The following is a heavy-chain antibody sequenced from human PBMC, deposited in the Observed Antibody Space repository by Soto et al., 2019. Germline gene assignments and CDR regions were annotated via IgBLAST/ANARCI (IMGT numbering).Heavy chain of an antibody. J-gene: IGHJ4*02. D-gene: IGHD4-17*01. CDR3: AKDHLLTTVTTVGD. CDR1: GFTFSTYG. V-gene: IGHV3-30*18. Sequence: QVQLVESGGGVVQPGRSLRLSCAASGFTFSTYGMHWVRQAPGKGLEWVAVISYHGNDKYYAESVKGRFTISRDSFKNTLYLQMDSLRAEDTAVYYCAKDHLLTTVTTVGDWGQGTLVTVSS. CDR2: ISYHGNDK.